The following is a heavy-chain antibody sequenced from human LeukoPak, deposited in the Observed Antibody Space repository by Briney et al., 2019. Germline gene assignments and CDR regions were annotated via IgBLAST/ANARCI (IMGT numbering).Heavy chain of an antibody. D-gene: IGHD5-12*01. CDR3: ARDGDGYSAY. V-gene: IGHV3-7*01. CDR2: INQDGSEI. Sequence: GGSLRLSCAASGFTFSSYWMSWVRQAPGKGLEWVANINQDGSEIYYVDSVEGRFTISRDNAKNSLYLQMNSLRAEGTAVYYCARDGDGYSAYWGQGTLVTVSS. J-gene: IGHJ4*02. CDR1: GFTFSSYW.